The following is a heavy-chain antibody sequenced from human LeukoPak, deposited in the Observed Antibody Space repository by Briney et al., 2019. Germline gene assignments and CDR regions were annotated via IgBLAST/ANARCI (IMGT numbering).Heavy chain of an antibody. CDR3: ASSSYSSSWYGY. CDR2: INPNSGGT. V-gene: IGHV1-2*02. CDR1: GGTFTGYY. D-gene: IGHD6-13*01. Sequence: ASVKVSCKASGGTFTGYYMHWVRQAPGQGLEWMGWINPNSGGTNYAQKFQGRVTMTRDTSISTAYMELSRLRSDDTAVYYCASSSYSSSWYGYWGQGTLVTVSS. J-gene: IGHJ4*02.